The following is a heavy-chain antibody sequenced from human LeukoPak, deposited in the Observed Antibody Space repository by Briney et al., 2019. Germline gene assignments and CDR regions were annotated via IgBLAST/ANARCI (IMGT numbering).Heavy chain of an antibody. J-gene: IGHJ4*02. V-gene: IGHV4-30-4*08. Sequence: SETLSLTCTVSGGSISSGHYYWSWIRQPPGKGLEWIGYIYYSGSTYYNPSLKSRVTISVDTSKNQFSLKLSSVTAADTAVYYCARLECSIDSCQQIFYWGQGTLVTVSS. CDR2: IYYSGST. CDR3: ARLECSIDSCQQIFY. CDR1: GGSISSGHYY. D-gene: IGHD2-2*01.